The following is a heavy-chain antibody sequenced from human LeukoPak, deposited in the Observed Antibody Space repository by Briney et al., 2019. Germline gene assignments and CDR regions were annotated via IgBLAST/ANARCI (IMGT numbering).Heavy chain of an antibody. CDR1: GFTFDDYG. V-gene: IGHV3-20*01. D-gene: IGHD2-2*01. Sequence: PGGSLRLSCAASGFTFDDYGMSWVRQAPGKGLEWVSGINWNGGSTGYADSVKGRFTISRDNAKNSLYLQTNSLRAEDTALYHCARVDNIVVVPAASYYFDYWGQGTLVTVSS. J-gene: IGHJ4*02. CDR3: ARVDNIVVVPAASYYFDY. CDR2: INWNGGST.